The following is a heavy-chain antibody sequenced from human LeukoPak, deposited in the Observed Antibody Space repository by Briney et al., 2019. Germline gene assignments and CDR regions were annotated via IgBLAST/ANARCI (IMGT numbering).Heavy chain of an antibody. CDR1: GYTFTGYY. CDR2: INPNSGGT. J-gene: IGHJ3*02. V-gene: IGHV1-2*02. Sequence: ASVKVSCKASGYTFTGYYMHWARQAPGQGLEWMGWINPNSGGTNYAQKFQGRVTMTRDTSISTAYMELSRLRSDDTAVFYCARDSPATSTFDIWGQGTMVTVSS. CDR3: ARDSPATSTFDI.